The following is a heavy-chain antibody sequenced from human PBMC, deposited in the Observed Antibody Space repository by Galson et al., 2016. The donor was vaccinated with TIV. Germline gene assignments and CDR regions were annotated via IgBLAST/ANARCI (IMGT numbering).Heavy chain of an antibody. CDR1: GYTFAIYA. CDR3: ARPPYCGGDCYKYDH. CDR2: FNAGNGNT. J-gene: IGHJ4*02. Sequence: SVKVSCKASGYTFAIYAMHWVRQAPGQRLEWLGWFNAGNGNTKCSQKFQGRVTITWDTSASTAYMELSSLRFEDTAVYYCARPPYCGGDCYKYDHWGQGTRVTVYS. D-gene: IGHD2-21*01. V-gene: IGHV1-3*01.